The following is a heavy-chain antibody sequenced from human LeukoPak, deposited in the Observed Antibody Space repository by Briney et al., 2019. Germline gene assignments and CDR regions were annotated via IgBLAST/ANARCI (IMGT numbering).Heavy chain of an antibody. CDR3: AKDLHYGSADY. CDR1: GFTFSTYW. J-gene: IGHJ4*02. D-gene: IGHD3-10*01. CDR2: INPDGEDT. V-gene: IGHV3-74*01. Sequence: GGSLRLSCAASGFTFSTYWMHWVRQVPGKGLVWVSFINPDGEDTNCADSVKGRFIISRDNAKNTLYLQMNSLRAEDTAVYYCAKDLHYGSADYWGQGIQVTVSS.